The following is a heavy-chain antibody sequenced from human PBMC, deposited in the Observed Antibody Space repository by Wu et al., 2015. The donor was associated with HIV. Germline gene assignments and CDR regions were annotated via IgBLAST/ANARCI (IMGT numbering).Heavy chain of an antibody. V-gene: IGHV1-69*05. J-gene: IGHJ4*02. CDR2: IIPSFATP. CDR3: ATNSQSSDWYDYYFDY. Sequence: QVQLVQSGAEVKKPGSSVKVSCKASGGTFSSNVISWVRQAPGQGLEWMGGIIPSFATPHYAQKFQGRVTVTTDESTSTAYMELSSLTSDDTAVYYCATNSQSSDWYDYYFDYWGQGTLVTVSS. CDR1: GGTFSSNV. D-gene: IGHD6-13*01.